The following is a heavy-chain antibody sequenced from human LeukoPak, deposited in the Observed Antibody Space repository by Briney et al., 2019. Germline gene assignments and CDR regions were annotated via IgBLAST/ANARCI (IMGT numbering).Heavy chain of an antibody. D-gene: IGHD3-3*01. CDR1: GGSVSRYY. V-gene: IGHV4-59*02. J-gene: IGHJ3*01. CDR2: IYSPGST. Sequence: PSETLSLTCTVSGGSVSRYYWSWIRQPPGKGLEWIGYIYSPGSTKYNPSLKSRVSFSLDTSKNQLSLNLNSVTAADTAIYYCARNQTSYDSWSGSRTGSHQAFAVWGQGRLVTVSS. CDR3: ARNQTSYDSWSGSRTGSHQAFAV.